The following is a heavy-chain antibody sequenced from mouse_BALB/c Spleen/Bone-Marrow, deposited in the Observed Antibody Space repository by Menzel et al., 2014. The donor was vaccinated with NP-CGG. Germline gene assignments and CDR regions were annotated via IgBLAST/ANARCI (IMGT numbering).Heavy chain of an antibody. J-gene: IGHJ2*01. Sequence: VQLQQSGAELVKPGASAKSSCTASGFNIKDTYMHWVKQRPEQGLEWIGRVDPANGNTKYDPKFQGKATITADTSSNTAYLQLSSLTSEDTAVYYCARYRLGTYFDYWGQGTTLTVSS. CDR3: ARYRLGTYFDY. CDR2: VDPANGNT. D-gene: IGHD2-14*01. V-gene: IGHV14-3*02. CDR1: GFNIKDTY.